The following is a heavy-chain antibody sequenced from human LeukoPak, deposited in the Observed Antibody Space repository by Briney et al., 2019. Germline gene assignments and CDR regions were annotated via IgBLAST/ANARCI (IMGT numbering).Heavy chain of an antibody. D-gene: IGHD3-22*01. J-gene: IGHJ4*02. CDR2: ISYDGSNK. Sequence: TGGSLRLSCAASGFTLSSYAMHWVRQAPGKGLEWVAVISYDGSNKYYADSVKGRFTISRDNSKNTLYLQMNSLGAEDTAVYYCARASSGYFDYWGQGTLVTVSS. V-gene: IGHV3-30-3*01. CDR1: GFTLSSYA. CDR3: ARASSGYFDY.